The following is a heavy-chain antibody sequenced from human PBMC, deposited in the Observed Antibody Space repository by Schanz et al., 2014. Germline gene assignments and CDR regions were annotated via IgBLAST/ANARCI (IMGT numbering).Heavy chain of an antibody. V-gene: IGHV3-7*03. CDR1: GFTFSRYW. CDR3: AKDRQTTVNRVGYYYGMDV. D-gene: IGHD4-4*01. CDR2: IKQDGSAK. Sequence: EVQLVESGGGLVKPGGSLRLSCAASGFTFSRYWMTWVRQAPGKGLEWVANIKQDGSAKNYVDSVKGRFTISRDDAKNSLYLQMNSLRAEDTALYYCAKDRQTTVNRVGYYYGMDVWGQGTTVTVSS. J-gene: IGHJ6*02.